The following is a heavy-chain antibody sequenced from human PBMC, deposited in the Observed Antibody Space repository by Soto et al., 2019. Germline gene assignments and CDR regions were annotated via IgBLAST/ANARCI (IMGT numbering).Heavy chain of an antibody. J-gene: IGHJ6*02. D-gene: IGHD3-16*01. CDR3: ASAPLSLGDGEIGMDV. V-gene: IGHV5-51*01. CDR1: GYSFTSYW. Sequence: GESLKISCKGSGYSFTSYWIGWVRQMPGKGLEWMGIIYPGDSDTRYSPSFQGQVTISADKSISTAYLQWSSLKASDTDMYYCASAPLSLGDGEIGMDVWGQGTTVTVSS. CDR2: IYPGDSDT.